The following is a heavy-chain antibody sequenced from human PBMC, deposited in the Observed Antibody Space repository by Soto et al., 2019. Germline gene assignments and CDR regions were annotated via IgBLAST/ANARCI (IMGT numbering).Heavy chain of an antibody. CDR3: AREPNESFYFDY. V-gene: IGHV1-2*02. Sequence: ASVKVSCKASGYTFTGYYMHWVRQAPGQGLEWMGWINPNSGGTNYAQKFQGRVTMTRDTSISTAYMELSRLRSDDTAVYYCAREPNESFYFDYWGQGTQVTVSS. J-gene: IGHJ4*02. CDR1: GYTFTGYY. CDR2: INPNSGGT.